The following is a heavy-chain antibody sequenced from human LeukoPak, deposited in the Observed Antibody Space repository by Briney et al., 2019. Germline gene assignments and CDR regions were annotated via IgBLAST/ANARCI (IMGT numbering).Heavy chain of an antibody. CDR1: GGSFSGYY. Sequence: SETLSLTCAVYGGSFSGYYWSWIRQPPGKGLEWIGEIKHSGSTNYNPSLKSRVTISVDTSKNQFSLKLSSVTAADTAVYYCARGGRIYRFGELFYWGQGTLVTVSS. D-gene: IGHD3-10*01. V-gene: IGHV4-34*01. CDR2: IKHSGST. CDR3: ARGGRIYRFGELFY. J-gene: IGHJ4*02.